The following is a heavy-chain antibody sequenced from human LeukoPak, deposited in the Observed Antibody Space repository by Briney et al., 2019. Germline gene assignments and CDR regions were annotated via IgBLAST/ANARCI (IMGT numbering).Heavy chain of an antibody. Sequence: GRSLRLSCTASGFTFGDYAMSWFRQAPGKGLEWVANIKEDGREKYYVDSVKGRFTISRDDAKNSLYLQMNSLRAEDTAVYYCARGRGYSSSSDAFDIWGQGTMVTVSS. CDR1: GFTFGDYA. CDR3: ARGRGYSSSSDAFDI. J-gene: IGHJ3*02. CDR2: IKEDGREK. V-gene: IGHV3-7*01. D-gene: IGHD6-6*01.